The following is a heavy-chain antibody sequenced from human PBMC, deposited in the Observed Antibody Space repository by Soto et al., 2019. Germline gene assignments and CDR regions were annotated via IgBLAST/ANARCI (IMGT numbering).Heavy chain of an antibody. CDR2: ISYDGSNK. CDR3: ARVGKAAAGTVDY. V-gene: IGHV3-30-3*01. Sequence: QVQLVESGGGVVQHGRSLRLSCAASGFTFSSYAMHWVRQAPGKGLEWVAVISYDGSNKYYADSVKGRFTISRDNSKNTLYLQMNSLRAEDTAVYYCARVGKAAAGTVDYWGQGTLVTVSS. CDR1: GFTFSSYA. D-gene: IGHD6-13*01. J-gene: IGHJ4*02.